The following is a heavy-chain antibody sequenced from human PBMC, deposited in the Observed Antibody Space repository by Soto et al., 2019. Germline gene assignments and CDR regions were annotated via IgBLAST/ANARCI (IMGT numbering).Heavy chain of an antibody. J-gene: IGHJ5*02. Sequence: SEKLSLTWTVSGGSISSRSFHWGLIRQPPGKGLEWIGSIYYSGSTYYNPSLKSRVTISVDTSKNQFSLKLSSVTAADTAVYYCARQIVVVPAAMPAWFDPWGQGTLVTVSS. V-gene: IGHV4-39*01. D-gene: IGHD2-2*01. CDR3: ARQIVVVPAAMPAWFDP. CDR1: GGSISSRSFH. CDR2: IYYSGST.